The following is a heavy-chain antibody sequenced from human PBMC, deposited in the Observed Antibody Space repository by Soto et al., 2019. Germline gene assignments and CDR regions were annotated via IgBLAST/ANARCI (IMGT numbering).Heavy chain of an antibody. V-gene: IGHV4-31*03. CDR2: IYYSGST. CDR3: ARDGGGGSSPFDY. D-gene: IGHD1-26*01. J-gene: IGHJ4*02. Sequence: LSLTCTVSGGSISSGGYYWSWIRQHPGKGLEWIGYIYYSGSTYYNPSLKSRVTISVDTSKNQFSLKLSSVTAADTAVYYCARDGGGGSSPFDYWGQGTLVTVSS. CDR1: GGSISSGGYY.